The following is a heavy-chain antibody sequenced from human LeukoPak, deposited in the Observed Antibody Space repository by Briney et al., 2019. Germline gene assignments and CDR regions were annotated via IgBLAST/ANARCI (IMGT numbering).Heavy chain of an antibody. CDR2: IHGDGTFT. CDR1: GFTFSTCS. J-gene: IGHJ4*02. CDR3: ARDLVLGSGSYGQ. D-gene: IGHD3-10*01. V-gene: IGHV3-74*01. Sequence: ARPLRLSCGASGFTFSTCSVHWVPQAPGKGLVWVSRIHGDGTFTTSADSVKGRFTISRDNAQNMVYLQMNSLRVEDTAVYYCARDLVLGSGSYGQWGQGTLVTVSS.